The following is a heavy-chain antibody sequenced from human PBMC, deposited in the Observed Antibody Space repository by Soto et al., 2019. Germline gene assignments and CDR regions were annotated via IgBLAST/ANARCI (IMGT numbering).Heavy chain of an antibody. Sequence: QIQLVQSGTEVKKPGASVKVSCKTSAYTFTNYGISWVRQAPGQGLEWMGWISPFDGNTNYAQNLQGRVTLTTDTAKSTAYMDVRSLRSDDTAVYFCAREVNYYDSSCYPANGPSSSHSFDFWGQGTLVTVSS. CDR1: AYTFTNYG. CDR2: ISPFDGNT. CDR3: AREVNYYDSSCYPANGPSSSHSFDF. V-gene: IGHV1-18*01. J-gene: IGHJ4*02. D-gene: IGHD3-22*01.